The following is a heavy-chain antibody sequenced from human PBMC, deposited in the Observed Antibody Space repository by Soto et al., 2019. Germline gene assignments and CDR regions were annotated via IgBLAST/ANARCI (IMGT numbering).Heavy chain of an antibody. D-gene: IGHD3-9*01. Sequence: ASVKVSCKASGYTFTSYAMHWVRQAPGQRLEWMGWINAGNGNTKYSQKFQGRVTITRDTSASTAYMELSSLRSEDTAVYYCARDDILTGYHGGFDYWGQGTLVTVYS. V-gene: IGHV1-3*01. CDR2: INAGNGNT. CDR1: GYTFTSYA. J-gene: IGHJ4*02. CDR3: ARDDILTGYHGGFDY.